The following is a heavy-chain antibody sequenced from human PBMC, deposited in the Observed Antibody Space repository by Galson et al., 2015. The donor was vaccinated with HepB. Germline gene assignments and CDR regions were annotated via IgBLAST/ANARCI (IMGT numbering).Heavy chain of an antibody. CDR2: IDGDNGDT. Sequence: SVKVSCKASGSTFGSHGNTWVRQAPGQGLERMGWIDGDNGDTNYAQKLRDRLTMTTDTSTTTAYMELRSLRLDDTAVYYCARVMSGSSWDLPWVFDYWGQGTLVTVSS. CDR3: ARVMSGSSWDLPWVFDY. J-gene: IGHJ4*02. CDR1: GSTFGSHG. V-gene: IGHV1-18*01. D-gene: IGHD1-26*01.